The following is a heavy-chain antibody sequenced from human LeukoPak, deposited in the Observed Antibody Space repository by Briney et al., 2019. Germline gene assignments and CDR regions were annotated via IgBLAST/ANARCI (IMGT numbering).Heavy chain of an antibody. CDR2: ISGSGGST. D-gene: IGHD6-6*01. Sequence: GSLRLSCAAPGFTFSSYSMSWVRQAPGKGLEWVSGISGSGGSTYYADSVKGRFTISRDNSKNTLYLQMNSLRAEDTAVYYCAKDRRSSSSSRYFDYWGQGTLVTVSS. J-gene: IGHJ4*02. CDR1: GFTFSSYS. V-gene: IGHV3-23*01. CDR3: AKDRRSSSSSRYFDY.